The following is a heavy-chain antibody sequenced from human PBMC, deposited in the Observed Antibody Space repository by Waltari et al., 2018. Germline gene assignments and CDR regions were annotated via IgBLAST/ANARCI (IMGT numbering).Heavy chain of an antibody. D-gene: IGHD2-21*01. V-gene: IGHV3-48*03. Sequence: EVQMVESGGGLVQPGGSLRLSCVASGFTFSSYEIVWVRQAPGKGLEWVSYINSIGSTKYYADSVKGRFTISRDNAKNSLYLQMDSLRAEDTAVYYCARDVANSFDSWGQGTLVTVSS. J-gene: IGHJ4*02. CDR1: GFTFSSYE. CDR2: INSIGSTK. CDR3: ARDVANSFDS.